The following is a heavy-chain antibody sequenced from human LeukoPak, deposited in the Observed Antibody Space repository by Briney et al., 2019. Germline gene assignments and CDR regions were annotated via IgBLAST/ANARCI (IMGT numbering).Heavy chain of an antibody. Sequence: QPGGSLRLSCAASGFTFSSYEMNWVRQAPGKGLEWVSYISSSGSTIYYADSVKGRFTISRDNAKNSLYLQMNSLRAEDTAVYYCARNYYDSSGYLYYWGQGTLVTISS. CDR3: ARNYYDSSGYLYY. V-gene: IGHV3-48*03. J-gene: IGHJ4*02. CDR2: ISSSGSTI. CDR1: GFTFSSYE. D-gene: IGHD3-22*01.